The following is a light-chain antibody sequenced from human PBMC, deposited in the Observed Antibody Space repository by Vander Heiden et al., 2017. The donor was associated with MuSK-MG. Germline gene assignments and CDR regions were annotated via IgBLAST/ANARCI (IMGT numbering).Light chain of an antibody. CDR2: STS. CDR3: LLYYGDWRV. J-gene: IGLJ2*01. CDR1: TGAVTSGYH. Sequence: QTVVPPQLSLTVSPGRTVTLTCASSTGAVTSGYHANWVQQKPGQAPRELIYSTSSKHSSTPARFSGSLLGGKATLTLAGVQPEDEAEYYSLLYYGDWRVFGGGTKLTVL. V-gene: IGLV7-43*01.